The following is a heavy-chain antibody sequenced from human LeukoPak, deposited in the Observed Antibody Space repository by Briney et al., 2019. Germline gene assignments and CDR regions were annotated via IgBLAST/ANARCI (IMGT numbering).Heavy chain of an antibody. J-gene: IGHJ4*02. V-gene: IGHV3-7*03. Sequence: GGSLRLSCAASGFTFGDTWMNWVRQVPGQGLEWVANIKQDGSERFYVASVKGRFTISRDNGKSSLYLQMNSLRAEDTALYYCATSYDMGWLIGYWGQGTLVTVSS. CDR2: IKQDGSER. CDR1: GFTFGDTW. CDR3: ATSYDMGWLIGY. D-gene: IGHD3/OR15-3a*01.